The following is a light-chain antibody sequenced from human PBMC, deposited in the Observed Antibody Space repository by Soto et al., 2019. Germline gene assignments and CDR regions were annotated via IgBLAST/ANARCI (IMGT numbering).Light chain of an antibody. CDR2: AAS. CDR1: QGISNY. V-gene: IGKV1-27*01. CDR3: QQYNRAPRT. J-gene: IGKJ1*01. Sequence: DIQMTQSPASLSASVGDRVTITCRASQGISNYLAWYQQKPGKVPQLLIYAASTLQSGVPSRFSGSGSGTHCTRTISSLQPEDIATSYCQQYNRAPRTFGQGTKVEIK.